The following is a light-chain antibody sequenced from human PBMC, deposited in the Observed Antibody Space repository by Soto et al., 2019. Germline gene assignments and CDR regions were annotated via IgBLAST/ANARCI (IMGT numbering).Light chain of an antibody. V-gene: IGLV1-51*01. CDR3: GTWDTGASARGV. Sequence: QSVLTQPPSVSAAPGQTVTISCSGNSSNIGSNSVSWYQQFPGTAPKLLIYDNYKRPSGVPDRFSGSQSGTSATLGITGLQTGDEADYYCGTWDTGASARGVFGTGTKLTVL. CDR2: DNY. J-gene: IGLJ1*01. CDR1: SSNIGSNS.